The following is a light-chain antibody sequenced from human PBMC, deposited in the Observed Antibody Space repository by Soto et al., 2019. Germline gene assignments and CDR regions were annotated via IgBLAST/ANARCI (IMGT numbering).Light chain of an antibody. Sequence: QSALTQPASVSGSPGQSITISCTGTRRDVGGYNYVSWYQQYPGKSPKLLIYEVTHRPSGVSNHFSGSKSGNTASLTISGLQAEDEADYYCSSYTISNTLPFVFGTGTKLTVL. J-gene: IGLJ1*01. CDR2: EVT. CDR1: RRDVGGYNY. V-gene: IGLV2-14*01. CDR3: SSYTISNTLPFV.